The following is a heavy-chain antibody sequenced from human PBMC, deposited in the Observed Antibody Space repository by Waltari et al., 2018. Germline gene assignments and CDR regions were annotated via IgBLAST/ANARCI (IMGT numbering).Heavy chain of an antibody. CDR3: AKERGYSGYE. J-gene: IGHJ4*02. Sequence: QVQLVQSGAEVKKPGASVQVSCQASGYTFTGYYMHWVRQAPGQGLEWMGRINPNSGGTNYAQKFQGRVTMTRDTAISTAYMELSRLRSDDTAVYYCAKERGYSGYEWGQGTLVTVSS. CDR2: INPNSGGT. V-gene: IGHV1-2*06. D-gene: IGHD5-12*01. CDR1: GYTFTGYY.